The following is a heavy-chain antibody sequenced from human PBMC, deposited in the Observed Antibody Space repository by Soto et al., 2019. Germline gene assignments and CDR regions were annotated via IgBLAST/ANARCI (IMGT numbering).Heavy chain of an antibody. CDR2: IYWNDDK. Sequence: EXGPTLVNPPETLPLSCTFSVFSLITSGVGVGWIRQPPGKALEWLALIYWNDDKRYSPSLKSRLTITKDTSKNQVVLTMTNMDPVDTATYYCARQDSDWFDHWRHGTLVTVSS. CDR3: ARQDSDWFDH. V-gene: IGHV2-5*01. CDR1: VFSLITSGVG. J-gene: IGHJ5*02.